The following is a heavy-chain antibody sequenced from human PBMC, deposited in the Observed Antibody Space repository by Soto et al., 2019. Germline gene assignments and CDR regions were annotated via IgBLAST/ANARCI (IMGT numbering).Heavy chain of an antibody. V-gene: IGHV3-23*01. CDR1: GFTFSSYA. CDR3: AKETGERGTPLFDS. Sequence: GGSLRLSCAASGFTFSSYAMSWVRQAPGKGLEWVSGIPASGSGTYYADSVKGRFTISRDNSKNTLYLQMNSLRAEDTAIYYCAKETGERGTPLFDSWGQGMLVTVS. J-gene: IGHJ5*01. D-gene: IGHD1-1*01. CDR2: IPASGSGT.